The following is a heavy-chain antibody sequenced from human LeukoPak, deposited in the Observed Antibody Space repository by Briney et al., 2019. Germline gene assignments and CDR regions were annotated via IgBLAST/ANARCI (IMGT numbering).Heavy chain of an antibody. J-gene: IGHJ5*02. Sequence: SETLSLTCTVSGGSVSSPKYYWTWIRQPPGKGLEWIGNIYYSGNTNYNPSLQSRITISLDTSKKQFFLRLNSVTPEDTAVYYCARRLTQYDCFDPWGQGILVTVSS. D-gene: IGHD2-2*01. CDR3: ARRLTQYDCFDP. V-gene: IGHV4-61*01. CDR1: GGSVSSPKYY. CDR2: IYYSGNT.